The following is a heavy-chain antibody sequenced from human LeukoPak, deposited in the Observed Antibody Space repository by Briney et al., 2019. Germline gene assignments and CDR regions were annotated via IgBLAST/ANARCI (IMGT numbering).Heavy chain of an antibody. Sequence: SETLSLTCTVSGGSISSYYWSWIRQPPGKGLEWIGYIYYSGSTNCNPSLKSRVTISVDTSKNQFSLKLSSVTAADTAVYYCASDLLYCGGDCYSGDYYYYGMDVWGQETTVTVSS. CDR1: GGSISSYY. D-gene: IGHD2-21*02. CDR3: ASDLLYCGGDCYSGDYYYYGMDV. CDR2: IYYSGST. J-gene: IGHJ6*02. V-gene: IGHV4-59*01.